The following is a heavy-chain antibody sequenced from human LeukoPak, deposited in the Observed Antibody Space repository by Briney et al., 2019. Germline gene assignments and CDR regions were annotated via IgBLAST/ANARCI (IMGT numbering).Heavy chain of an antibody. V-gene: IGHV3-53*01. CDR2: IYSGGST. CDR3: ARLNCGGDCYSPYYYYGMDV. CDR1: GFTVSSNY. D-gene: IGHD2-21*02. Sequence: GGSLRLSCAASGFTVSSNYMSWVRQAPGKGLEWVSVIYSGGSTYYADSVKGRFTISRDNSKNTLYLQMNSLRAEDTAVYYCARLNCGGDCYSPYYYYGMDVWGQGTTVTVSS. J-gene: IGHJ6*02.